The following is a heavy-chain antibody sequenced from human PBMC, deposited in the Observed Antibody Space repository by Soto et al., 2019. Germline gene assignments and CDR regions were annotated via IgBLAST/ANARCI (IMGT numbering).Heavy chain of an antibody. Sequence: GGSLRLSCSASGFTFSTYWMHWVRQAPGKGLVWVSRINSDGSSTCYADSVKGRFTISRDNAKNTLYLQMNSLRAEDTAVYYCARAVVVVTAIRNWGQGSLVTVSS. CDR1: GFTFSTYW. D-gene: IGHD2-21*02. J-gene: IGHJ4*02. V-gene: IGHV3-74*01. CDR3: ARAVVVVTAIRN. CDR2: INSDGSST.